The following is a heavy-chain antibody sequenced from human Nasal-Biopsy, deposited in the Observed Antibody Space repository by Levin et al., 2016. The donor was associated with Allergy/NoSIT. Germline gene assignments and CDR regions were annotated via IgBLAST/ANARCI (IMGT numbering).Heavy chain of an antibody. CDR3: ASDYDY. Sequence: ASVKVSCKVSGLSLTELSMHWVRQAPGKGLEWMGVFDREDGETVYAQKFQGRVTMTEDTSTDTAYMELSSLRSEDTAVYFCASDYDYWGQGTLVTVSS. CDR2: FDREDGET. J-gene: IGHJ4*02. CDR1: GLSLTELS. V-gene: IGHV1-24*01.